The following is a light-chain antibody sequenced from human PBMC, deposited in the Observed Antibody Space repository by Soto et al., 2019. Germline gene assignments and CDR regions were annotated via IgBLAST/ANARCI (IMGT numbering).Light chain of an antibody. J-gene: IGLJ2*01. Sequence: QSVLTQSSSASASLGSSVKLTCTLSSGHSTYIIAWHQQQPGKAPRYLMKLEGSGSYNKGSGIPDRFSGSSSGADRYLTISNLQFEDEADYYCETSDTTVVVFGGGTKVTVL. CDR1: SGHSTYI. CDR2: LEGSGSY. CDR3: ETSDTTVVV. V-gene: IGLV4-60*02.